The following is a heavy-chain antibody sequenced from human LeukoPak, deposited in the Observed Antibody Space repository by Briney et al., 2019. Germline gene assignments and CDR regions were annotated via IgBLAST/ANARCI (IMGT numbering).Heavy chain of an antibody. Sequence: ASVKVSCKASGYTFTSYGISWVRRAPGQGLEWMGWIGAYNGNTNYAQKLQGRVTMTTDTSTSTAYMELGSLRSDDTAVYYCARVIAAAASFDYWGQGTLVTVSS. J-gene: IGHJ4*02. CDR1: GYTFTSYG. CDR2: IGAYNGNT. CDR3: ARVIAAAASFDY. D-gene: IGHD6-13*01. V-gene: IGHV1-18*01.